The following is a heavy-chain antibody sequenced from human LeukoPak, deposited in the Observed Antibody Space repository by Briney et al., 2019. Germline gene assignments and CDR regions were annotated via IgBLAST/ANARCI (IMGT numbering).Heavy chain of an antibody. CDR3: ATYRQVLLPFLT. J-gene: IGHJ5*02. CDR1: GFTFSTFA. V-gene: IGHV3-23*01. Sequence: GGSLRLSCAASGFTFSTFAMIWVRQPPGKGLEWVSSIFPSGGEIHYADSVRGRFTISRDNSKSTLSLQMNSLRAEDTAIYYCATYRQVLLPFLTWGEGDPVTVSS. D-gene: IGHD2-8*02. CDR2: IFPSGGEI.